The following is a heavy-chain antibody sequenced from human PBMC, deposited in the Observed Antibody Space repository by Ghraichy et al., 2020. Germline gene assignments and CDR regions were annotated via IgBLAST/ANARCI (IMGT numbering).Heavy chain of an antibody. CDR3: ARSLSGLDSGDY. CDR2: ISDDGST. J-gene: IGHJ4*02. V-gene: IGHV4-59*01. Sequence: SETLSLSCTVSGASISTNHWNWVRQPPGKGLEWIAYISDDGSTTYNPSLESRVSISLDMSKNQFSLKLSSVTAADTAVYFCARSLSGLDSGDYWGPGTLVTVSS. D-gene: IGHD3/OR15-3a*01. CDR1: GASISTNH.